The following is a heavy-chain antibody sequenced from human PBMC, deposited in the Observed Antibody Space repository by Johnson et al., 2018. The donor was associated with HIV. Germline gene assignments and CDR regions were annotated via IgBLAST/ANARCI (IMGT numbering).Heavy chain of an antibody. V-gene: IGHV3-30*04. Sequence: QMQLVESGGGVVQPGRSLRLSCAASRFTFSSYAMHWVRQAPGKGLEWVAVISYDGSNKYYADSVKGRFTISIDNSKNTLYLQMNSLRTEDTAVYYCTTSVTIFGVVILDAFDIWGQGTMVTVSS. J-gene: IGHJ3*02. D-gene: IGHD3-3*01. CDR3: TTSVTIFGVVILDAFDI. CDR2: ISYDGSNK. CDR1: RFTFSSYA.